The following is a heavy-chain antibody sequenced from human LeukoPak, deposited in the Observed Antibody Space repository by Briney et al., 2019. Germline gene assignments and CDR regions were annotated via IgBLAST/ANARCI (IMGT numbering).Heavy chain of an antibody. J-gene: IGHJ4*02. CDR3: AREPFMITFGGPSGDY. D-gene: IGHD3-16*01. Sequence: ASVKVSCKASGYTFTSYGISWVRQAPGQGLEWMGWISAYNGNTNYAQKLQGRVTMTTDTSTSTAYMELRSLRSDDTAVYYCAREPFMITFGGPSGDYWGQGTLVTVSS. CDR2: ISAYNGNT. CDR1: GYTFTSYG. V-gene: IGHV1-18*01.